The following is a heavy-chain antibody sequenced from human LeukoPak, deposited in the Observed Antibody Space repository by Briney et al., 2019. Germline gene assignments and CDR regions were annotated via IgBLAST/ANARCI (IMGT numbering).Heavy chain of an antibody. D-gene: IGHD6-19*01. V-gene: IGHV4-59*08. J-gene: IGHJ3*02. CDR2: IYYSGST. Sequence: SETLSLTCTVSGGSISSYYRSWIRQPPGKGLEWIGYIYYSGSTNYNPSLKSRVTISVDTSKNQFSLKLSSVTAADTAVYYCARHSPYSSGWPGGDAFDIWGQGTMVTVSS. CDR3: ARHSPYSSGWPGGDAFDI. CDR1: GGSISSYY.